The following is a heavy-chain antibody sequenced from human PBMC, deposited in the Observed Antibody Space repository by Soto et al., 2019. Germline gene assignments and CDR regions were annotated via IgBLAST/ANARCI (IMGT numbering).Heavy chain of an antibody. V-gene: IGHV4-34*01. CDR2: INHSGST. J-gene: IGHJ6*02. CDR1: GGSFSCYY. CDR3: ARVAAVATYYYGMDV. D-gene: IGHD6-19*01. Sequence: SETLSLTCAVDGGSFSCYYWSWIRQPPGKGLEWIGEINHSGSTNYNPSLKSRVTISVDTSKNQFSLKLSSVTAADTAVYYCARVAAVATYYYGMDVWGQGTTVTVSS.